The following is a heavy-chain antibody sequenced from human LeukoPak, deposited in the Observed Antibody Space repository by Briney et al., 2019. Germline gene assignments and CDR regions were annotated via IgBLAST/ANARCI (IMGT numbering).Heavy chain of an antibody. CDR3: AGHGYYFDY. D-gene: IGHD1-14*01. V-gene: IGHV4-59*08. Sequence: SETLSLTCTVSGGSISSYYWSWIRQPPGKGLEWIGYIYYSGSTNYNPSLKSRVTTSVDTSKNQFSLKLSSVTAADTAVYYCAGHGYYFDYWGQGTLVTVSS. CDR1: GGSISSYY. CDR2: IYYSGST. J-gene: IGHJ4*02.